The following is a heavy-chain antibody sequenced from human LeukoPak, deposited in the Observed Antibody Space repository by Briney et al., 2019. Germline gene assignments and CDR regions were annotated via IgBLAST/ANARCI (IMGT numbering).Heavy chain of an antibody. D-gene: IGHD1-26*01. CDR2: INPNSGGT. J-gene: IGHJ3*02. Sequence: ASVKVSCKASGYTLTGYYMHWVRQAPGQGLEWMGWINPNSGGTNYAQKFQGRVTMTRDTSISTAYMELSRLRSDDTAVYYCARVGGATPGADAFDIWGQGTMVTVSS. CDR3: ARVGGATPGADAFDI. CDR1: GYTLTGYY. V-gene: IGHV1-2*02.